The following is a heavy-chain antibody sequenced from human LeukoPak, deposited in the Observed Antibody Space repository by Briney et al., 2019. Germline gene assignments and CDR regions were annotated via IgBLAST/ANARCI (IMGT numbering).Heavy chain of an antibody. CDR2: ISAYNGNT. J-gene: IGHJ4*02. CDR3: ARSGCSAGSCYSQTVRFDS. CDR1: GYTFTNYG. Sequence: ASVKVSCKASGYTFTNYGISWVRQAPGQGLEWMAWISAYNGNTDCAQKFQGRVTVTADTSTSTAYMELRSLRSDDTAVYYCARSGCSAGSCYSQTVRFDSWGQGTLVTVSS. D-gene: IGHD2-15*01. V-gene: IGHV1-18*01.